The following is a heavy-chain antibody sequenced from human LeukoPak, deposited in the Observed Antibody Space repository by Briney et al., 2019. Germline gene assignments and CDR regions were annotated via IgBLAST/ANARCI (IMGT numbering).Heavy chain of an antibody. D-gene: IGHD6-25*01. CDR1: GFTVSSNY. J-gene: IGHJ3*02. Sequence: PGGSLRLSCAASGFTVSSNYMSWVRQAPGKGLEWVSVISGSGGSTYYADSVKGRFTISRDNSKNTLYLHMNSLRAEDTAVYYCAKSGAFDIWGQGTMVTVSS. V-gene: IGHV3-23*01. CDR2: ISGSGGST. CDR3: AKSGAFDI.